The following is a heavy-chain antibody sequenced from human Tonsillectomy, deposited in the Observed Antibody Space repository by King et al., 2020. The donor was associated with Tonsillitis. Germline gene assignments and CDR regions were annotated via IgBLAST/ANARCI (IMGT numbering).Heavy chain of an antibody. CDR1: GFTFRSYG. J-gene: IGHJ5*01. CDR2: ISFDGRSK. CDR3: ARERLYSSRGGIDS. V-gene: IGHV3-33*05. D-gene: IGHD6-19*01. Sequence: VQLVESGGGVVQPGRSLRLSCAASGFTFRSYGMHWVRQAPGKGLEWVAVISFDGRSKYADSVKGRFTISRDNSENTLYLQMNNLRAEDTAVYYCARERLYSSRGGIDSWGLGTLVTVSS.